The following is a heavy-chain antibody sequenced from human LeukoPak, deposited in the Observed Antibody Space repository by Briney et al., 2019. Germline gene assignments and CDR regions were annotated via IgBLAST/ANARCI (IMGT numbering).Heavy chain of an antibody. CDR2: IWYDGSIK. V-gene: IGHV3-30*02. J-gene: IGHJ4*02. CDR1: GFTFSTYG. D-gene: IGHD6-19*01. Sequence: GGSLRLSCAASGFTFSTYGMHWVRQAPGKGLEWVAFIWYDGSIKYYADSVKGRFTISRDNSKNTLYLQMNSLRAGDTAVYYGAKVQYSSGWYDIDYWGQGTLVTVSS. CDR3: AKVQYSSGWYDIDY.